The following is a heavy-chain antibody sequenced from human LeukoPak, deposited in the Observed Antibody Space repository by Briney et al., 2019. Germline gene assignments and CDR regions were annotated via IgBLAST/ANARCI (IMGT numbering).Heavy chain of an antibody. CDR1: GYTFTSYA. CDR2: INAGNGNT. Sequence: GASVKVSCKASGYTFTSYAIHWVRQAPGQRLEWMGWINAGNGNTKYSQKFQGRVTITRDTSASTAYMELSSLRSEDTAVYYCARADGDYVFDYWGQGTLVTVSS. D-gene: IGHD4-17*01. J-gene: IGHJ4*02. V-gene: IGHV1-3*01. CDR3: ARADGDYVFDY.